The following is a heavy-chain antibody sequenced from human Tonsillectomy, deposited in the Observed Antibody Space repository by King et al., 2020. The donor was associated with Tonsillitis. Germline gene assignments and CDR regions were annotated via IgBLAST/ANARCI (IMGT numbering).Heavy chain of an antibody. V-gene: IGHV3-9*01. J-gene: IGHJ4*02. CDR3: ATEYSSSSFDY. CDR1: GFTFDDHA. Sequence: QLVQSGGGLVQPGRSLRLSCAASGFTFDDHAMHWVRQAPGKGLEWVSGISWNSGSIGYADSVKGRFTISRDNAKNSLYLQMNSLRAEDTALYYCATEYSSSSFDYWGQGTLVTVSS. D-gene: IGHD6-6*01. CDR2: ISWNSGSI.